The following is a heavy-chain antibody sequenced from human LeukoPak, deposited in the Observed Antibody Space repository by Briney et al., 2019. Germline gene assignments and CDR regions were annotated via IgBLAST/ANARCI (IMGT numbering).Heavy chain of an antibody. J-gene: IGHJ5*02. Sequence: SGGSLRLSCAASGFTFGNFAMSWVRQARGKGLEWVSSISGSGGATYYVDSVKGRFTISRDNSKDTLYLQMNSLRAEDTAVYYCAKTPYSSDWYGYWFDPWGQGTLVTVSS. D-gene: IGHD6-13*01. CDR3: AKTPYSSDWYGYWFDP. V-gene: IGHV3-23*01. CDR1: GFTFGNFA. CDR2: ISGSGGAT.